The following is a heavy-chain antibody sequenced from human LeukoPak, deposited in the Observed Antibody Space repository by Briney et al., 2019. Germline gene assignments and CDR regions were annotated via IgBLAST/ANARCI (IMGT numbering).Heavy chain of an antibody. J-gene: IGHJ5*02. CDR3: ARGPYSGYDQGWFDP. CDR2: IYTSGST. D-gene: IGHD5-12*01. CDR1: GGSISSGSYY. Sequence: SETLSLTCTVSGGSISSGSYYWSWIRQPAGKGLEWIGRIYTSGSTNYNPSLKSRVTISVDTSKNQFSLKLSSVTAADTAVYYCARGPYSGYDQGWFDPWGQGTLVTVSS. V-gene: IGHV4-61*02.